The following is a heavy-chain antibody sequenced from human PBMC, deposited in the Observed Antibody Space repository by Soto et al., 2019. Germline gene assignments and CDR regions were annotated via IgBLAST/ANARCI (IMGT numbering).Heavy chain of an antibody. V-gene: IGHV3-48*03. CDR1: GFTFSSYE. J-gene: IGHJ6*02. CDR3: ARAPRYYYDSSGFDYGMGV. D-gene: IGHD3-22*01. CDR2: ISSSGSTI. Sequence: GGSLRLSCAASGFTFSSYEMNWVRQAPGKGLEWVSYISSSGSTIYYADSVKGRFTISRDNAKNSLYLQMNSLRAEDTAVYYCARAPRYYYDSSGFDYGMGVWGQGTTVTVSS.